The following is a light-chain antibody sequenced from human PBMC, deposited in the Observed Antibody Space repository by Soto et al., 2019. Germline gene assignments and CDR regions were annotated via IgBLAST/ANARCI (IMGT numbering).Light chain of an antibody. Sequence: DIQMTQSPSSLSASVGDRVTITCQAGRGIGNSLHWFQQKPGKAPVLLIDDASNLEAGVPSRFSGSGSGTDFTFTISSLRPEDIATYYCQQYDSLPYTFGLGTKVKIK. CDR1: RGIGNS. CDR2: DAS. CDR3: QQYDSLPYT. J-gene: IGKJ2*01. V-gene: IGKV1-33*01.